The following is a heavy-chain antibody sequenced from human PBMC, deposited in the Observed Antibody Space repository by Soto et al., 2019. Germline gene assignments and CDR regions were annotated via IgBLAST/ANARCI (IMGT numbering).Heavy chain of an antibody. CDR3: VKDESINWYSGHFRH. D-gene: IGHD6-13*01. J-gene: IGHJ1*01. V-gene: IGHV3-9*01. CDR2: INWNSGSI. Sequence: EVQLVESGGGLVQPGRSLRLSCAASGFTFDDYAMHWVRQVPGKGLEWVSGINWNSGSIGYGDSVKGRFAISRDNAKNSLYRQMNSLSAEDTAFYYCVKDESINWYSGHFRHWGQGTLVTVSS. CDR1: GFTFDDYA.